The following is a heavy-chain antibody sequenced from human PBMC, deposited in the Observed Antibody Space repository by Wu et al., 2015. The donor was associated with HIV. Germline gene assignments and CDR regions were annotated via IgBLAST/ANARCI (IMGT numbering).Heavy chain of an antibody. D-gene: IGHD2-21*01. CDR3: ARSSYCGGDCYSRLDS. CDR2: IIPVFGTP. V-gene: IGHV1-69*01. J-gene: IGHJ5*01. CDR1: GYTFTAHY. Sequence: QVQLVQSGAEVKKPGASVRVSCQTSGYTFTAHYIHWVRQAPGQGLEWMGGIIPVFGTPKYIQKFQDRVTITSDESTSTSYMELNSLRSEDTAIYYCARSSYCGGDCYSRLDSWGQGTQVTVSS.